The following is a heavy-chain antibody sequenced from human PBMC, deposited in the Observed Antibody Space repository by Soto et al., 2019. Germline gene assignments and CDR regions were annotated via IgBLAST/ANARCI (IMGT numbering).Heavy chain of an antibody. Sequence: PGWSLRLSCAASGFTFSSYAMHWVRQAPGKGLEWVAVISYDGSNKYYADSVKGRFTISRDNSKNTLYLQMNSLRAEDTAVYYCASDVRYYGSGSYYVRGMDVWRHVTTFTVS. CDR2: ISYDGSNK. J-gene: IGHJ6*02. CDR1: GFTFSSYA. D-gene: IGHD3-10*01. V-gene: IGHV3-30-3*01. CDR3: ASDVRYYGSGSYYVRGMDV.